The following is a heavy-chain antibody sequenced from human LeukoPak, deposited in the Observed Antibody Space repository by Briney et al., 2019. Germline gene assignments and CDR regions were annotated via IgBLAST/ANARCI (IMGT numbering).Heavy chain of an antibody. V-gene: IGHV3-23*01. D-gene: IGHD3-10*01. J-gene: IGHJ4*02. Sequence: PGGSLRLSCAASGFTFSTFAMIWVRQPPGKGLEWVSSIFPSGGEIHYADSVRGRFTISRDNSKSTLSLQMNSLRAEDTAIYYCAKGKAMVRGVIFDYWGQGTLVTVSS. CDR3: AKGKAMVRGVIFDY. CDR1: GFTFSTFA. CDR2: IFPSGGEI.